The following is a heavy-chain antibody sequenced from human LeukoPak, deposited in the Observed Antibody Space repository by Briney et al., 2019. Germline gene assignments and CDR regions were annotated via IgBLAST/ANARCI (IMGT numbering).Heavy chain of an antibody. CDR1: GGSFSGYY. CDR3: ARGRMETHSYYDFWSGYRPLYFDY. CDR2: INHSGST. Sequence: SSETLSLTCAVYGGSFSGYYWSWIRQPPGKGLEWIGEINHSGSTNYNTSLKSRVTISVDTSKTQFSLKLSSLTAADTAVYYCARGRMETHSYYDFWSGYRPLYFDYWGQGTLDTVSS. D-gene: IGHD3-3*01. V-gene: IGHV4-34*01. J-gene: IGHJ4*02.